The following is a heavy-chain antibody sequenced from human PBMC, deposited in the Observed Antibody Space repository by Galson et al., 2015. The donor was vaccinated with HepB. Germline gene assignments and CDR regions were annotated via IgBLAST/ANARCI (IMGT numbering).Heavy chain of an antibody. V-gene: IGHV3-13*01. Sequence: SLRLSCAASGFTFSSYDMHWVRQATGKGLEWVSAIGTAGDTYYPGSVKGRFTISRENAKNSLYLQMNSLRAGDTSVYYCARGKIGVKTLDYWGQGTLVTVSS. J-gene: IGHJ4*02. CDR1: GFTFSSYD. CDR3: ARGKIGVKTLDY. D-gene: IGHD3-16*01. CDR2: IGTAGDT.